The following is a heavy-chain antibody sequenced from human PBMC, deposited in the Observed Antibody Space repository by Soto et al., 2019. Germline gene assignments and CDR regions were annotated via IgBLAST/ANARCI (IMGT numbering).Heavy chain of an antibody. CDR3: AMTTVTTTVYYYGMAV. CDR1: GFTFSSYA. V-gene: IGHV3-23*01. J-gene: IGHJ6*02. D-gene: IGHD4-4*01. CDR2: ISGSGGST. Sequence: GGSLRLSCAASGFTFSSYAMSWVRQAPGKGLEWVSAISGSGGSTYYADSVKGRFTISRDNSKNTLYLQMNSLRAEDTAVYYCAMTTVTTTVYYYGMAVWGQGTTVTVSS.